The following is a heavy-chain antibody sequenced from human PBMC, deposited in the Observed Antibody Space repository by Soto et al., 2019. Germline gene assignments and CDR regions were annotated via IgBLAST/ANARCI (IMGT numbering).Heavy chain of an antibody. D-gene: IGHD1-26*01. Sequence: SETLSLTCTIPGGSVSVYYGSWIRPSTGQGLEWIGYIYASESPYYNPSLRSRVTISADTSKNQISLKLTSPTAADTAVYDCARGVGSSPPQYWGRGTPVTVSS. CDR2: IYASESP. CDR1: GGSVSVYY. V-gene: IGHV4-59*02. J-gene: IGHJ4*02. CDR3: ARGVGSSPPQY.